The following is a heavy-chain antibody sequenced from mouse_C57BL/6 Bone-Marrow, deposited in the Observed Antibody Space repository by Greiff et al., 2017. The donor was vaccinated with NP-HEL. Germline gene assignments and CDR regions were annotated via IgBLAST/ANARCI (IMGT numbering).Heavy chain of an antibody. V-gene: IGHV1-80*01. CDR1: GYEFSNYW. CDR3: ARGAY. CDR2: IYPGDGDT. J-gene: IGHJ3*01. Sequence: QVQLQQSGAELVKPGASVKISCKASGYEFSNYWMSWVKQRPGKGLEWIGQIYPGDGDTNYNGKFKDKATLTADKSSSTAYMQLSRLTSEDSAVYFCARGAYWGQGTLVTGAA.